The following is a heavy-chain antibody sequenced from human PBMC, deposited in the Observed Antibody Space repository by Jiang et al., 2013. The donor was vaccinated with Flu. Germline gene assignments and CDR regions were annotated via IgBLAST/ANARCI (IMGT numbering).Heavy chain of an antibody. V-gene: IGHV3-11*01. D-gene: IGHD5-12*01. Sequence: DHFMSWIRQAPGRGVEWLSYISPAALTHTTQTLXGAEFTISRDNAKNLLYLHMNSLRADDTAVYYCARDPDSGNKVDVWGQGTTVTVSS. J-gene: IGHJ6*02. CDR3: ARDPDSGNKVDV. CDR2: ISPAALT. CDR1: DHF.